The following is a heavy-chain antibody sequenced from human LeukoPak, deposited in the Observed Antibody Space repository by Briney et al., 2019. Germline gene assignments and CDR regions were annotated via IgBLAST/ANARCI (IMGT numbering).Heavy chain of an antibody. CDR2: IYSGGST. V-gene: IGHV3-66*02. CDR3: ARDMGIIAAAAAFDY. Sequence: GGSLRLSCAASGFTVSSNYMSWVRQAPGKGLEWVSVIYSGGSTYYADSVKGRFTISRDNSKNTLYLQMNSLRAEDTAVYYCARDMGIIAAAAAFDYWGQGTLVTVSS. D-gene: IGHD6-13*01. CDR1: GFTVSSNY. J-gene: IGHJ4*02.